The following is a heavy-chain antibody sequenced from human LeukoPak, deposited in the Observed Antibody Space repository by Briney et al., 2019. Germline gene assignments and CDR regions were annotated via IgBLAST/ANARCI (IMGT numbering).Heavy chain of an antibody. CDR3: AILLSKPVYYGSGSGHDY. CDR2: IDLSDSYT. J-gene: IGHJ4*02. Sequence: GESLKISCKGSGYSFTSYWISWVRQMPGKGLEWMGRIDLSDSYTNYSPSFQGHVTISADKSISTAYLQWSSLKASDTAMYYCAILLSKPVYYGSGSGHDYWGQGTLVTVSS. V-gene: IGHV5-10-1*01. CDR1: GYSFTSYW. D-gene: IGHD3-10*01.